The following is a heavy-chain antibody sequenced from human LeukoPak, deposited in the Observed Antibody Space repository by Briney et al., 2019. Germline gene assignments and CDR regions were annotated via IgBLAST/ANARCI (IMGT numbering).Heavy chain of an antibody. CDR2: IYYSGST. J-gene: IGHJ6*02. CDR3: ARVISYYYGMDV. D-gene: IGHD3-16*02. V-gene: IGHV4-59*01. CDR1: GVSISSYY. Sequence: PSETLSLTCTVSGVSISSYYWSWIRQPPGKGLEWIGYIYYSGSTNYNPSLKSRVTISVDTSKNQFSLKLRSVTAADTAVYYCARVISYYYGMDVWGQGTTVTVSS.